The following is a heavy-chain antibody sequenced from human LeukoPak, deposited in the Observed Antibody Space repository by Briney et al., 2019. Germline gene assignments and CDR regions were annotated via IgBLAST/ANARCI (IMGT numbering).Heavy chain of an antibody. CDR1: GNSFGDYY. CDR3: ARVAAYCGGDCYPEYFQH. J-gene: IGHJ1*01. CDR2: IYYSGST. D-gene: IGHD2-21*02. V-gene: IGHV4-4*07. Sequence: SETLSLTCTVSGNSFGDYYWSWIRQPAGKGLEWIGSIYYSGSTYYNPSLKSRVTISVDTSKNQFSLKLSSVTAADTAVYYCARVAAYCGGDCYPEYFQHWGQGTLVTVSS.